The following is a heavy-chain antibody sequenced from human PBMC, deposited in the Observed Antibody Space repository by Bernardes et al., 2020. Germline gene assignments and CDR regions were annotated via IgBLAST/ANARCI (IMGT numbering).Heavy chain of an antibody. J-gene: IGHJ5*02. CDR2: IHSDGSSR. CDR3: ARETGSNGWYWFDP. CDR1: GFTFSRYW. D-gene: IGHD2-2*01. Sequence: GGSLRLSCAASGFTFSRYWMHWVRQAPGKGLVWVSRIHSDGSSRGYADSVKGRFTISRDNAKNTLYLQMNSLRAEDTAVYYCARETGSNGWYWFDPWGQGTLVTVSS. V-gene: IGHV3-74*01.